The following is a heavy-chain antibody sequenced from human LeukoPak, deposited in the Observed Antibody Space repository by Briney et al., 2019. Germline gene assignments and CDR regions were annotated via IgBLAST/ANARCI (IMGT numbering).Heavy chain of an antibody. CDR2: INPNSGGT. V-gene: IGHV1-2*02. D-gene: IGHD6-6*01. Sequence: GASVKVSCKASGYTFTGYYMHWVRQAPGQGLEWMGWINPNSGGTNYAQKFQGSVTMNRDTSISTAYMELSRLRPDDTAVYYCARDTTSKYSSSSRADAFDIWGQGTMVTVSS. J-gene: IGHJ3*02. CDR1: GYTFTGYY. CDR3: ARDTTSKYSSSSRADAFDI.